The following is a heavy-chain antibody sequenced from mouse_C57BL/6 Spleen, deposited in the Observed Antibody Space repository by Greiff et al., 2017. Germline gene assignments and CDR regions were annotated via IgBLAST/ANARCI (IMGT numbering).Heavy chain of an antibody. CDR1: GYTFTSYW. Sequence: QVQLQQPGAELVMPGASVKLSCKASGYTFTSYWMHWVKQRPGQGLEWIGEIDPSDSYTTYNQKFKGKSTLTVDKSSSTAYMQLRSLTSEDSAVNYCTRLDSSGYGYWGQGTTLTVSS. D-gene: IGHD3-2*02. J-gene: IGHJ2*01. CDR3: TRLDSSGYGY. CDR2: IDPSDSYT. V-gene: IGHV1-69*01.